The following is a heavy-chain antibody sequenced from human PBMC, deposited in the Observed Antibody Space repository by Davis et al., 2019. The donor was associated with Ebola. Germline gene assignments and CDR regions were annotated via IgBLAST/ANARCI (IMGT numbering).Heavy chain of an antibody. V-gene: IGHV4-34*01. CDR1: GGSFSGYY. D-gene: IGHD1-26*01. CDR3: ARAGVGEGAFDY. Sequence: SETLSLTCAVYGGSFSGYYWSWIRQPPGKGLEWIGEINHSGSTNYNPSLKSRVTISVDTSKNQFSLKLSSVTAADTAVYYCARAGVGEGAFDYWGQGTLVTVSS. CDR2: INHSGST. J-gene: IGHJ4*02.